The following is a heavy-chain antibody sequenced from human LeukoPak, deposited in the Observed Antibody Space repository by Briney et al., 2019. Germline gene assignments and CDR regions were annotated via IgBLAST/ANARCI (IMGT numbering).Heavy chain of an antibody. D-gene: IGHD3-10*01. V-gene: IGHV3-21*01. Sequence: PGGSLRLSCAASGFTFSSYSMNWVRQAPGKGLEWVSSISSSSSYIYYADSVKGRFTISRDNAKNSLYLQMNSLRAEDTAVYYCASDYFGSGGLNDYWGQGTLVTVSS. J-gene: IGHJ4*02. CDR3: ASDYFGSGGLNDY. CDR2: ISSSSSYI. CDR1: GFTFSSYS.